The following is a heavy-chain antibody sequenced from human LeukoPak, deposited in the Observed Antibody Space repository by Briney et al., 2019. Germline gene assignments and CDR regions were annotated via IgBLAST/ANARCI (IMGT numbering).Heavy chain of an antibody. J-gene: IGHJ5*01. CDR1: GDSISNFY. V-gene: IGHV4-59*03. Sequence: KPSETLSLTCTVSGDSISNFYWNWIRQSPGKGLEWIGNIHYSGSSVYNPSLKSRGTISIDTSRKQFFLKLNPVTAADTAVYFCALAPNSNWFDFWGPGTLVTVSS. CDR3: ALAPNSNWFDF. CDR2: IHYSGSS. D-gene: IGHD2-8*01.